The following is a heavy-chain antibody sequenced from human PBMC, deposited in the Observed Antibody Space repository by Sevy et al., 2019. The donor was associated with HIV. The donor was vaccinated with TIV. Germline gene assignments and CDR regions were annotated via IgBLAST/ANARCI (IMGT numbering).Heavy chain of an antibody. CDR1: GFTFSSYS. D-gene: IGHD5-18*01. Sequence: GGSLRLSCAASGFTFSSYSMNWVRQAPGKGLEWVGFIRSKAYGGTTEYAASVKGRFTISRDDSKSIAYLQMNSLKTEDTAVYYCTRGYSYGYDAFDIWGQGTMVTVSS. CDR3: TRGYSYGYDAFDI. V-gene: IGHV3-49*04. J-gene: IGHJ3*02. CDR2: IRSKAYGGTT.